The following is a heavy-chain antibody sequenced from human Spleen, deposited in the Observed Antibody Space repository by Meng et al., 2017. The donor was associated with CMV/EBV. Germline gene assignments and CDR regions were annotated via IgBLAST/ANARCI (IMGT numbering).Heavy chain of an antibody. J-gene: IGHJ4*02. Sequence: SETLSLTCTVSGGPISSSSYYWGWIRQPPGKGLEWIGSIYHSGSTYYNPSLKSRVTISVDTSKNQFSLKLSSVTAADTAVYYCASWAVGYSSGWRFDYWGQGTLVTVSS. CDR1: GGPISSSSYY. CDR3: ASWAVGYSSGWRFDY. D-gene: IGHD6-19*01. V-gene: IGHV4-39*07. CDR2: IYHSGST.